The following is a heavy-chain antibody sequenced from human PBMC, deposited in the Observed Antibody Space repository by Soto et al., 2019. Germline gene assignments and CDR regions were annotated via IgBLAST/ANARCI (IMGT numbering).Heavy chain of an antibody. CDR3: AKFGMATTKRSPPYYIDY. Sequence: EVQVLETGGGLVQPGGSLRLSCAASGFTFSSYAMSWVRQAPGKGLEGGSSISGSGGGTFYADAVKGLLTFSRDNSKNTLYLQMNSLRAEDTAVYYCAKFGMATTKRSPPYYIDYWGQGALVTVSS. V-gene: IGHV3-23*01. J-gene: IGHJ4*02. CDR2: ISGSGGGT. D-gene: IGHD1-1*01. CDR1: GFTFSSYA.